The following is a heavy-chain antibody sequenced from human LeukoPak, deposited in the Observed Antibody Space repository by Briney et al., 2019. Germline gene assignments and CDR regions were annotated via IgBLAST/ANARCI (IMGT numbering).Heavy chain of an antibody. Sequence: PGGSLRLSCAASGFIFSSNSMNWVRQAPGKGLEWVASISGSSSNKYYADSVQGRFTISRDNAKNSLYLQMGGLRAEDTAVYYCARPPSTSAWSNSVDDWGQGTLVTVSS. CDR2: ISGSSSNK. CDR3: ARPPSTSAWSNSVDD. J-gene: IGHJ4*02. D-gene: IGHD6-19*01. V-gene: IGHV3-21*01. CDR1: GFIFSSNS.